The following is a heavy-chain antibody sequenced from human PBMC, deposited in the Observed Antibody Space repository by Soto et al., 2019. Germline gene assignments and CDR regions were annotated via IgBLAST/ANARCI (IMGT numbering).Heavy chain of an antibody. Sequence: SETLSLTCTVSGGSISSCGYYWSWIRQHPGKGLEWIGYIYYSGSTYYNPSLKSRVTISVDTSKNQFSLKLSSVTAADTAVYYCARVPYDFWSGYYPYYMDVWGKGTTVTVSS. J-gene: IGHJ6*03. D-gene: IGHD3-3*01. CDR1: GGSISSCGYY. CDR2: IYYSGST. CDR3: ARVPYDFWSGYYPYYMDV. V-gene: IGHV4-31*03.